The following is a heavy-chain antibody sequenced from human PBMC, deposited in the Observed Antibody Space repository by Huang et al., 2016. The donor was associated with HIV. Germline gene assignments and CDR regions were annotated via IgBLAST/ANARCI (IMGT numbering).Heavy chain of an antibody. CDR2: IYYSGTT. CDR1: GDSINSNTFY. Sequence: LQESGPGLVGPSETLSLTCAVSGDSINSNTFYWGWIRRPPGKALEWIGSIYYSGTTYYNPALKRRARIAVYASKNRIFLQLRSVTAADTGVYYCARTGVAVSDDPEYFQHWGQGALVTIS. V-gene: IGHV4-39*02. CDR3: ARTGVAVSDDPEYFQH. D-gene: IGHD3-3*01. J-gene: IGHJ1*01.